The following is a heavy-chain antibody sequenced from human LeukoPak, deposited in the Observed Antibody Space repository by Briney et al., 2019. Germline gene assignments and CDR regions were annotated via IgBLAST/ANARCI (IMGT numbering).Heavy chain of an antibody. CDR1: GFTFSSYA. CDR2: ISGSGGST. Sequence: GGSLRLSCAASGFTFSSYAMSWVRQAPGKGLEWVSAISGSGGSTYYADSVKGRFTISRDNSKNTLYLQMNSLRAEDTAVCYCAKVIRRDSRRFDYWGQGTLVTVSS. J-gene: IGHJ4*02. CDR3: AKVIRRDSRRFDY. V-gene: IGHV3-23*01. D-gene: IGHD2-21*01.